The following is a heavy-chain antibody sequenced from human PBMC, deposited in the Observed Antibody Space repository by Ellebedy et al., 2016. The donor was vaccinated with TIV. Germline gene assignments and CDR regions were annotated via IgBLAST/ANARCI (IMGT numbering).Heavy chain of an antibody. CDR3: ARDRDGSSLDS. V-gene: IGHV3-21*01. J-gene: IGHJ4*02. CDR1: GFTFTNYI. CDR2: INSRSTWM. Sequence: GESLKISXSASGFTFTNYIMNWVRQAPGKGLEWVSSINSRSTWMYYADSVKGRFTTSRDNAMNSFPLQMNSLRAEDTAVYYCARDRDGSSLDSWGQGTLVTVSS. D-gene: IGHD6-6*01.